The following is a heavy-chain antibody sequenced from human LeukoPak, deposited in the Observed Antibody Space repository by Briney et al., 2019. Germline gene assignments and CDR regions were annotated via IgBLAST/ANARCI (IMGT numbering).Heavy chain of an antibody. Sequence: PSETLSLTCTVSGGSISSYYWSWIRQPPGKGLEWIGYIYYSGSTNYNPSLKSRVTISVDTSKNQFSLKLSSVTAADTAVYYCAGGRDLFIAVAGIPDYWGQGTLVTVSS. J-gene: IGHJ4*02. D-gene: IGHD6-19*01. CDR3: AGGRDLFIAVAGIPDY. V-gene: IGHV4-59*12. CDR1: GGSISSYY. CDR2: IYYSGST.